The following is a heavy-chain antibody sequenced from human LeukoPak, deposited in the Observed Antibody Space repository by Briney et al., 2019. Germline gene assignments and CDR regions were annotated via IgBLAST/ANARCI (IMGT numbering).Heavy chain of an antibody. V-gene: IGHV3-72*01. Sequence: GGSLRLSCAGSGFTFSDHYMDWVRQAPGKGLEWFGRSRNRAKSYTTDYAASVKGRFTISRHDSKSTLYLQMNSLETEDTAVYYCSRDATGDHWGQGTLVSVSS. CDR2: SRNRAKSYTT. CDR1: GFTFSDHY. J-gene: IGHJ4*02. CDR3: SRDATGDH.